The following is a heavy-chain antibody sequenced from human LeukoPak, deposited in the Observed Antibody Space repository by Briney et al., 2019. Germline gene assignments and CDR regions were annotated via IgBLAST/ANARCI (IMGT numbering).Heavy chain of an antibody. J-gene: IGHJ4*02. CDR3: ASQKGSYSSGWRPYDY. CDR1: GYTFTSYD. Sequence: ASVKVSCKASGYTFTSYDINWVRQATGQGLEWMGWVNPNSGNTGYAQKFQGRVTMTRNTSISTAYMEPSSLRSEDTAVYYCASQKGSYSSGWRPYDYWGQGTLVTVSS. D-gene: IGHD6-19*01. CDR2: VNPNSGNT. V-gene: IGHV1-8*01.